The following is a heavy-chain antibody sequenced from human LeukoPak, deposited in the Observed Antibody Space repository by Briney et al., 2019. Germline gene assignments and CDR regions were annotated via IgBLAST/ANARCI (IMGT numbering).Heavy chain of an antibody. V-gene: IGHV3-53*01. J-gene: IGHJ6*02. D-gene: IGHD2-21*02. CDR2: IYSGGST. Sequence: GGSLRLSCAASGFTVSSNYMSWVRQAPGKGLEWVSVIYSGGSTYYADSVKGRFTISRDNSKNTLYLQMNSLRAEDTAVYYCARDPGCGGDFPPPYYYGMDVWGQGTTVTVSS. CDR1: GFTVSSNY. CDR3: ARDPGCGGDFPPPYYYGMDV.